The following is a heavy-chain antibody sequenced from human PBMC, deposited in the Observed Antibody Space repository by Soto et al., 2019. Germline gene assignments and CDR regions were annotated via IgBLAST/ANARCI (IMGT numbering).Heavy chain of an antibody. CDR3: ARDRYYGSGTYYNFYSGMDV. V-gene: IGHV4-30-4*01. CDR2: IFHSGST. Sequence: SETLSLTCTVSGGSINSGDYYWTWVRQPPGKGLEWIGNIFHSGSTYYAPSLQSRVTISLDTSKNHFSLKLSSVTPADTAVYYCARDRYYGSGTYYNFYSGMDVWGQGTTVTVSS. J-gene: IGHJ6*02. CDR1: GGSINSGDYY. D-gene: IGHD3-10*01.